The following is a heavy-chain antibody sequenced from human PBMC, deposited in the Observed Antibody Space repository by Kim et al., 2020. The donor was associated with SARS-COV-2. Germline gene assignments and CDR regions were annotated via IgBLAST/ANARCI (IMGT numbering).Heavy chain of an antibody. J-gene: IGHJ6*02. Sequence: GGSLRLSCAASGFTFSSYGMHWVRQAPGKGLEWVAVIWYDGSNKYYADSVKGRFTISRDNSKNTLYLQMNSLRAEDTAVYYCAKDGNWWFGEPGYYYYYGMDVWGQGTTVTVSS. CDR3: AKDGNWWFGEPGYYYYYGMDV. D-gene: IGHD3-10*01. CDR2: IWYDGSNK. CDR1: GFTFSSYG. V-gene: IGHV3-33*06.